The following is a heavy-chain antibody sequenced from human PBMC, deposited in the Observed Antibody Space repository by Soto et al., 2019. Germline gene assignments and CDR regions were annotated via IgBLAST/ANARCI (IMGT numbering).Heavy chain of an antibody. D-gene: IGHD2-2*02. Sequence: GGSLRLSCAAPGFTFSSYAMHWVRQAPGKGLEWVAVISYDGSNKYYADSVKGRFTISRDNSKNTLYLQMNSLRAEDTAVYYCAREPDCSSTGCYTVSAYYYGMDVWGQGTTVTVSS. J-gene: IGHJ6*02. V-gene: IGHV3-30-3*01. CDR1: GFTFSSYA. CDR2: ISYDGSNK. CDR3: AREPDCSSTGCYTVSAYYYGMDV.